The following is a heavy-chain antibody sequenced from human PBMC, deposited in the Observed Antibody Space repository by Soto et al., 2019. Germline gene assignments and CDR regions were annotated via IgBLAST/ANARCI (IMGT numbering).Heavy chain of an antibody. V-gene: IGHV3-23*01. CDR1: GFTFSSYA. CDR3: AKDFSGRWELRGFDY. CDR2: ISGSGGST. D-gene: IGHD1-26*01. J-gene: IGHJ4*02. Sequence: EVQLLESGGGLVQPGGSLRLSCAASGFTFSSYAMSWVRQAPGKGLEWVSVISGSGGSTYYADSVKGRFTISRDNSKNTLYLQMNSMRAEDTAVYYCAKDFSGRWELRGFDYWGQGTLVTVSS.